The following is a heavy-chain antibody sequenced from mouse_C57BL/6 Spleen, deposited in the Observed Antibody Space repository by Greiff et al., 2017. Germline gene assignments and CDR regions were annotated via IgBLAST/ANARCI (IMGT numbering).Heavy chain of an antibody. CDR1: GYTFTSYW. J-gene: IGHJ2*01. Sequence: QVQLQQPGAELVKPGASVKMSCKASGYTFTSYWITWVKQRPGQGLEWIGDIYPGSGSTNYNETFKSKATLTVDTSSSTAYMQLSSLTSEDSAVYYCARRYDYDGDYFDYWGQGTTLTVSS. D-gene: IGHD2-4*01. CDR2: IYPGSGST. V-gene: IGHV1-55*01. CDR3: ARRYDYDGDYFDY.